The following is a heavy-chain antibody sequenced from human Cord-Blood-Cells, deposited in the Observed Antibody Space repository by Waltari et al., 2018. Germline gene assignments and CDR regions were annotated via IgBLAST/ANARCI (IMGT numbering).Heavy chain of an antibody. CDR2: FYTSGST. Sequence: QVQLQVSGPGLVKPSEPLSPTCTVSGGSISRYYWSWIRQPAGKGLEWIGRFYTSGSTNYNPSLKSRVTMSVDTSKNQFSLKLSSVTAADTAVYYCAASSSVEAFDIWGQGTMVTVSS. CDR1: GGSISRYY. D-gene: IGHD6-6*01. CDR3: AASSSVEAFDI. V-gene: IGHV4-4*07. J-gene: IGHJ3*02.